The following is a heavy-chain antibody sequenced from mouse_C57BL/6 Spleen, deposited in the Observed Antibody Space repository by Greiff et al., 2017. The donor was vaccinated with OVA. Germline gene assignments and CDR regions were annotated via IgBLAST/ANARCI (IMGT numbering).Heavy chain of an antibody. V-gene: IGHV1-80*01. J-gene: IGHJ4*01. CDR2: IYPGDGDT. CDR1: GYAFSSYW. Sequence: QVQLQQSGAELVKPGASVKISCKASGYAFSSYWMNWVKQRPGKGLEWIGQIYPGDGDTNYNGKFKGKATLTADKSSSTAYMQLSSLTSEDSAVYFCARPFLVTGAMDYWGQGTSVTVSS. CDR3: ARPFLVTGAMDY. D-gene: IGHD2-2*01.